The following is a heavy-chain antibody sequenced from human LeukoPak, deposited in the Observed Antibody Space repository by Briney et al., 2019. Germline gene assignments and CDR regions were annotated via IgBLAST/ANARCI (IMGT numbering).Heavy chain of an antibody. CDR1: GGSFSGYY. D-gene: IGHD4-17*01. Sequence: SETLSLTCAVYGGSFSGYYWSWIRQPPGKGLEWIGEINHSGSTNYNPSLKSRVTISVDTSKNQFSLKLSSVTAADTAVYYCARVPCYGDYRPNFDYWGQGTLVTVSS. CDR2: INHSGST. J-gene: IGHJ4*02. V-gene: IGHV4-34*01. CDR3: ARVPCYGDYRPNFDY.